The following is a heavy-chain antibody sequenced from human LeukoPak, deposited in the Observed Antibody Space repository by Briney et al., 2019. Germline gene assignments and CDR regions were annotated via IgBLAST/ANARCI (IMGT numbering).Heavy chain of an antibody. CDR2: IYHSGST. D-gene: IGHD6-13*01. J-gene: IGHJ1*01. Sequence: SQTQSLTCAVSGGSISSGGYSWSWIRQPPGKGLEWIGYIYHSGSTYYNPSLKSRVTISVDRSKNQFSLKLSSVTAADTAVYYCASGIAAAGRRKYFQHWGQGTLVTVSS. CDR1: GGSISSGGYS. V-gene: IGHV4-30-2*01. CDR3: ASGIAAAGRRKYFQH.